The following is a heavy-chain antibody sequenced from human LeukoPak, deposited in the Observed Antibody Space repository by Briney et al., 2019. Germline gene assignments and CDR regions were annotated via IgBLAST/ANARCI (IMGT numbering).Heavy chain of an antibody. Sequence: PGGSLRLSCVASGFTFSIYAMSWVRQAPGKGLEWVSGISGSGGSTYYADSVKGRFTISRDNSKNTLYLQMNSLRGEDTAVYYCASRGYSSSWYRDYFDYWGQGTLVTVSS. CDR1: GFTFSIYA. CDR3: ASRGYSSSWYRDYFDY. V-gene: IGHV3-23*01. J-gene: IGHJ4*02. CDR2: ISGSGGST. D-gene: IGHD6-13*01.